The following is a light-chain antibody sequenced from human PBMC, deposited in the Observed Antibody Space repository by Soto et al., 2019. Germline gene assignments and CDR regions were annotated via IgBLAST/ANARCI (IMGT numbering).Light chain of an antibody. CDR3: SSYTTSSLRV. CDR1: SSDVGNYNY. Sequence: QSALTQPASVSGSPGQSLTISCTGTSSDVGNYNYVSWYQQHPGKAPKLMIYDVSNRPSGVSNRFSGSKSGNTASLTISGLQAEDEADYYCSSYTTSSLRVFGGGTKLTVL. CDR2: DVS. J-gene: IGLJ2*01. V-gene: IGLV2-14*01.